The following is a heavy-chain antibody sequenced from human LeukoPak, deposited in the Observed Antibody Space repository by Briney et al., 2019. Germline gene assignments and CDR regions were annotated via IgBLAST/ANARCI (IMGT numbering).Heavy chain of an antibody. CDR1: GGTFSSYA. CDR3: ARGAYSSGWYQLHWFDP. D-gene: IGHD6-19*01. Sequence: ASVKVSCKASGGTFSSYAISWVRQAPGQGLEWMGGIIPIFGTANYAQKFQGRVTITTDESTSTAYMELSSLRSEDTAVYYCARGAYSSGWYQLHWFDPWGQGTLVTVSS. V-gene: IGHV1-69*05. CDR2: IIPIFGTA. J-gene: IGHJ5*02.